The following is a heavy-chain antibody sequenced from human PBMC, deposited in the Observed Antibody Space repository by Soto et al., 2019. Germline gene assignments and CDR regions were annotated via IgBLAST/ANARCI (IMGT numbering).Heavy chain of an antibody. D-gene: IGHD3-22*01. CDR3: ARATISGFAVDY. Sequence: GASVKVSCKASGYTFTSYGISWVRLAPGQGLEWMGWISTYNGNTNYAQKLQGRVTMTTETSTNTVYMELRSLRSDDTAVYYFARATISGFAVDYWGQGTLVTVSS. CDR1: GYTFTSYG. CDR2: ISTYNGNT. J-gene: IGHJ4*02. V-gene: IGHV1-18*04.